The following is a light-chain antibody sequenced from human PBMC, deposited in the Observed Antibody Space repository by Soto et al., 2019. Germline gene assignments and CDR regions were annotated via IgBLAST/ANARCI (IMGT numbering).Light chain of an antibody. J-gene: IGKJ5*01. CDR2: RAS. V-gene: IGKV1-5*03. Sequence: EIKITHSPCTITENIRNRVSITCRASQSISYWSAWYQQKPGKARKFLIYRASTLEDGVPSRFSGSGSGTEFTLTINSLQPDDFATYYCLQACSSPRTFGQGTRLEIK. CDR3: LQACSSPRT. CDR1: QSISYW.